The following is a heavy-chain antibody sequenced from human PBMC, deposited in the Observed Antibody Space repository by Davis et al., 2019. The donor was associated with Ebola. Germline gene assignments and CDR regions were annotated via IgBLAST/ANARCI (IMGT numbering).Heavy chain of an antibody. J-gene: IGHJ6*02. Sequence: SETLSLTCTVSGDSISSGSYYWSWIRQPAGKGLEWIGHIYTSGSTSYNPSLKSRVTISVDTSKNQFSLKLTSVTAADTALYHCARGYASYYHFWSYGMDVWGQGTTVTVSS. V-gene: IGHV4-61*09. CDR2: IYTSGST. CDR1: GDSISSGSYY. CDR3: ARGYASYYHFWSYGMDV. D-gene: IGHD3-3*01.